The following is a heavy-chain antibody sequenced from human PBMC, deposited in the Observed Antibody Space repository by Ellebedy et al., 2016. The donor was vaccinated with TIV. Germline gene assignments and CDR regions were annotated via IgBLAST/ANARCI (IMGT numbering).Heavy chain of an antibody. Sequence: PGGSLRLSCAASGTTFSDHYMDWVRQAPGQGLEWVGRIRNKANSPTTEYAASVKGRFTISRDDSKSSLFLQMNSLEAEDTAMEYCARVFTGPHNCDFWGLGILVTVSS. CDR1: GTTFSDHY. D-gene: IGHD1-14*01. V-gene: IGHV3-72*01. CDR3: ARVFTGPHNCDF. J-gene: IGHJ4*02. CDR2: IRNKANSPTT.